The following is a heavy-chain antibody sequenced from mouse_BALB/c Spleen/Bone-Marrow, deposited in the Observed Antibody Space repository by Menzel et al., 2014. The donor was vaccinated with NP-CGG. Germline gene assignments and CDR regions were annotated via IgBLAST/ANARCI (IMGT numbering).Heavy chain of an antibody. CDR2: ISSSGGST. V-gene: IGHV5-12-1*01. J-gene: IGHJ2*01. Sequence: EVKVVESGGGLVKPGGSLKLSCAASGFAFSSYDMSWVRQTPEKRLEWVAYISSSGGSTYYPDTVKGRFTISRDNAKNTLYLQMSSLKSEDTAMCYCAREVLRDYFDYWGQGTTLTVSS. CDR3: AREVLRDYFDY. CDR1: GFAFSSYD. D-gene: IGHD1-1*01.